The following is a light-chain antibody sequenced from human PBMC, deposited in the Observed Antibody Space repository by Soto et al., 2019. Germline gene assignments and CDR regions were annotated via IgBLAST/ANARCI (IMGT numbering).Light chain of an antibody. V-gene: IGKV3-15*01. CDR3: QQYNNWPQT. CDR1: QSVSSSY. CDR2: GAS. Sequence: EMVMTQSPATLSVSPGERATLSCRASQSVSSSYLAWYQQKPGQAPRLLIYGASTRATGIPARFSGSGSGTELTLTISNLQSEDFAVYYCQQYNNWPQTFGQGTKLEIK. J-gene: IGKJ2*01.